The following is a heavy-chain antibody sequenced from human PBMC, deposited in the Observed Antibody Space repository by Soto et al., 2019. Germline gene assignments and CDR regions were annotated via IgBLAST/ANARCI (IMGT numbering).Heavy chain of an antibody. CDR2: IYYSGST. V-gene: IGHV4-30-4*01. J-gene: IGHJ6*02. CDR3: ARVRDNYYGMDV. CDR1: GGSISSGDYY. Sequence: PSETLSLTCTVSGGSISSGDYYWSWIRQPPGKGLEWIGYIYYSGSTYYNPSLKSRVTISVDTSKNQFSLKLSSVTAAATAVYYCARVRDNYYGMDVWGQGTTVTVSS.